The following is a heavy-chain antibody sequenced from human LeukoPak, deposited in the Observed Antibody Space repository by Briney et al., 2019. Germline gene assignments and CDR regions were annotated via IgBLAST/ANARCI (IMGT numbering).Heavy chain of an antibody. CDR1: GFTFSSYW. J-gene: IGHJ4*02. CDR3: ARVGFVPYFDY. V-gene: IGHV3-7*01. D-gene: IGHD6-6*01. CDR2: IKQDGSEK. Sequence: GGSLKLSCAASGFTFSSYWMSWVRQAPGKGLEWVANIKQDGSEKYYVDSVKGRFTISRDNAKNSLYLQMNSLRAEDTAVYYCARVGFVPYFDYWGQGTLVTVSS.